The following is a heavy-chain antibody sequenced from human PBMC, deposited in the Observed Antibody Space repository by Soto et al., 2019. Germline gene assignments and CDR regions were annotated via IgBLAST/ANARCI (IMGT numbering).Heavy chain of an antibody. CDR2: IYYSGST. CDR1: GGSISSSSYY. D-gene: IGHD6-19*01. V-gene: IGHV4-39*01. Sequence: SETLSLTCTVSGGSISSSSYYWGWIRQPPGKGLEWIGSIYYSGSTYYNPSLKSRVTISVDTSKNQFSLKLSSVTAADTAVYYCASLRYSSGWRLHYYYYGMDVWGQATTVTVSS. J-gene: IGHJ6*02. CDR3: ASLRYSSGWRLHYYYYGMDV.